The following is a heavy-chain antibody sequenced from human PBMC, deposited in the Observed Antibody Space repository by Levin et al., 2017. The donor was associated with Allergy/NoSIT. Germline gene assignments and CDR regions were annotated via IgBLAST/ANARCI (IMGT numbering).Heavy chain of an antibody. J-gene: IGHJ5*02. CDR2: IIPILGIA. CDR3: AREQRGYSLVDWFDP. Sequence: KISCKASGGTFSSYTISWVRQAPGQGLEWMGRIIPILGIANYAQKFQGRVTITADKSTSTAYMELSSLRSEDTAVYYCAREQRGYSLVDWFDPWGQGTLVTVSS. CDR1: GGTFSSYT. V-gene: IGHV1-69*04. D-gene: IGHD5-18*01.